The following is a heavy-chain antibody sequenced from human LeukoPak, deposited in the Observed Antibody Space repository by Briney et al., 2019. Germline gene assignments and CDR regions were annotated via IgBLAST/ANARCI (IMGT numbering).Heavy chain of an antibody. CDR2: ISYDGSNK. Sequence: PGGSLRLSCAASGFTFSSYGMHWVRQAPGKGLEWVAVISYDGSNKYYADSVKGRFTISRDNAKNSLYLQMNSLRAEDTAVYYCARDTWDTAMIQGDYWGQGTLVTVSS. V-gene: IGHV3-30*03. D-gene: IGHD5-18*01. CDR3: ARDTWDTAMIQGDY. CDR1: GFTFSSYG. J-gene: IGHJ4*02.